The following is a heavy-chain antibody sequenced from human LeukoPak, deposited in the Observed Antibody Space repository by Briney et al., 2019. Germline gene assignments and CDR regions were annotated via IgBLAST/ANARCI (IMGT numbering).Heavy chain of an antibody. Sequence: SETLSLTCTVSGGSISSSSYYWGWIRQPPGKGLEWIGSIYYSGSPYYNPSLKSRVTISVDTSKKQFSLKLSSVTAADTAVYYCARAPHYSSGWYDYWGQGTLVTVSS. J-gene: IGHJ4*02. CDR1: GGSISSSSYY. CDR2: IYYSGSP. V-gene: IGHV4-39*07. CDR3: ARAPHYSSGWYDY. D-gene: IGHD6-19*01.